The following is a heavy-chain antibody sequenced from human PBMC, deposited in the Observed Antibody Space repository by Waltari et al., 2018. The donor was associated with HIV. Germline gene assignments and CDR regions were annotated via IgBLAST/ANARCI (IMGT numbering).Heavy chain of an antibody. CDR1: GYTFTSYD. Sequence: QVQLVQSGAEVKKPGASVKVSCKASGYTFTSYDINWVRQATGHGLQWMGWMNPNSGNTGYAQKFKGRGTMNRNTSISTSYMELSSVRSEDTAVYYCARGGLTICGVVNGNYYGMDVWGQGTTVTVSS. CDR3: ARGGLTICGVVNGNYYGMDV. J-gene: IGHJ6*02. V-gene: IGHV1-8*01. D-gene: IGHD3-3*01. CDR2: MNPNSGNT.